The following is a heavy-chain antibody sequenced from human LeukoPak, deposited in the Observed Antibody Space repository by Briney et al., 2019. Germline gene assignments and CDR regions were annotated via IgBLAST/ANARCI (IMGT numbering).Heavy chain of an antibody. CDR1: GFTFSNYY. Sequence: PGGSLRLSCAASGFTFSNYYMSWIRQAPGKGLEWVSYISSSGSTTFYADSVKGRITISRDNAKNSLSLQMHSLRAEDTAVYYCARDLPGTKVFDYWGQGTLVTVSS. V-gene: IGHV3-11*01. J-gene: IGHJ4*02. CDR2: ISSSGSTT. CDR3: ARDLPGTKVFDY. D-gene: IGHD1-1*01.